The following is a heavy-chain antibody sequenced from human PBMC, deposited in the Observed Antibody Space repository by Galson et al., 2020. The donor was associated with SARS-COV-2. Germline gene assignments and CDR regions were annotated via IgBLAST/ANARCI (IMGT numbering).Heavy chain of an antibody. CDR1: GYSISSGYY. V-gene: IGHV4-38-2*02. CDR2: IYHSGST. Sequence: ASETLSLTCTVSGYSISSGYYWGWIRQPPGKGLEWIGSIYHSGSTYYNPSLKSRVTISVDTSKNQFSLRLSSVTAADTAVYYCARFIAASGLDYWGQGTLVTVSS. J-gene: IGHJ4*02. D-gene: IGHD6-13*01. CDR3: ARFIAASGLDY.